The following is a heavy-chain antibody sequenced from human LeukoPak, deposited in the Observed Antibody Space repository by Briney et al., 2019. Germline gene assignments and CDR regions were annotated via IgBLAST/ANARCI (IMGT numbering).Heavy chain of an antibody. Sequence: SETLSLTCTVSGYSISSGYYWGWIRQPPGKGLEWIGSIYHSGSTYYNPSLKSRVTISVDTSKNQFSLKLSSVTAADTAVYYCARHGNYYVHAFDIWGQGTMVTVSS. D-gene: IGHD3-10*02. J-gene: IGHJ3*02. CDR2: IYHSGST. V-gene: IGHV4-38-2*02. CDR1: GYSISSGYY. CDR3: ARHGNYYVHAFDI.